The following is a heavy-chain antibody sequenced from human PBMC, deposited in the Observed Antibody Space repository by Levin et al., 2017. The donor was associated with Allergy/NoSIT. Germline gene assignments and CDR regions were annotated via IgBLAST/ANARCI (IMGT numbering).Heavy chain of an antibody. V-gene: IGHV3-48*01. J-gene: IGHJ3*02. CDR1: GFTFSSYS. Sequence: GESLKISCAASGFTFSSYSMNWVRQAPGKGLEWVSYISSSSSTIYYADSVKGRFTISRDNAKNSLYLQMNSLRAEDTAVYYCARDCTNGVCDLGAFDIWGQGTMVTVSS. CDR3: ARDCTNGVCDLGAFDI. CDR2: ISSSSSTI. D-gene: IGHD2-8*01.